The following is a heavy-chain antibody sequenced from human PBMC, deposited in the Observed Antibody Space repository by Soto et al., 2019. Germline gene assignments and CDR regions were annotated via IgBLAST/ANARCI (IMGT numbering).Heavy chain of an antibody. CDR3: AREVYWFGDLEGYGMDV. D-gene: IGHD3-10*01. CDR1: GGSISSYY. Sequence: PSETLSLTCTVSGGSISSYYWSWIRQPPGKGLEWIGYIYYSGSTNYNPSLKSRVTVSVDTSKNQFSLKLSSVTAADTAVYYCAREVYWFGDLEGYGMDVWGQGTTVTVSS. V-gene: IGHV4-59*01. J-gene: IGHJ6*02. CDR2: IYYSGST.